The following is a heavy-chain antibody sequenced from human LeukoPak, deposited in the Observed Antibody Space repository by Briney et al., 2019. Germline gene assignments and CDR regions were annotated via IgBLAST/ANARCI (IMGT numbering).Heavy chain of an antibody. CDR2: IYTSGST. V-gene: IGHV4-4*09. Sequence: SETLSLTCTVSGDSISSNSWSWIRQPPGKGLEWIGYIYTSGSTSYNPSLKSRVTISVDSSKNQFSLKLSSVTAADTAVYCCARRMSSSSPKGSLNWFDPWGQGTLVTVSS. D-gene: IGHD6-6*01. J-gene: IGHJ5*02. CDR1: GDSISSNS. CDR3: ARRMSSSSPKGSLNWFDP.